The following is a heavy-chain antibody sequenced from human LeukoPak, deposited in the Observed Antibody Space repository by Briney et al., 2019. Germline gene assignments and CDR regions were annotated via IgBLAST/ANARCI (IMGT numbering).Heavy chain of an antibody. CDR1: GFAVSNNY. J-gene: IGHJ4*02. Sequence: GGSLRLSCAASGFAVSNNYMSWVRQAPGEGLEWVSLVYSGGTTYYADSVKGRFTISRDNSKNTLYLQMNSLRAEDTAVYYCVRAGQQLGFDYWGQGTLVTVSS. CDR3: VRAGQQLGFDY. V-gene: IGHV3-66*01. D-gene: IGHD6-13*01. CDR2: VYSGGTT.